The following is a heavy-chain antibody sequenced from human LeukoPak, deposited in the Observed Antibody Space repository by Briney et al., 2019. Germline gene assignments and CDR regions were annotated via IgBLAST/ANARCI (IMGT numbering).Heavy chain of an antibody. CDR3: ARMYYYGSGSPNWFDP. CDR1: GYTFTSYD. J-gene: IGHJ5*02. CDR2: MNPNSGNT. D-gene: IGHD3-10*01. Sequence: GASVKVSCKASGYTFTSYDINWVRQAPGQGLEWMGWMNPNSGNTGYAQKFQGRVTMTRNTSISTAYMELSSLGSEDTAVYYCARMYYYGSGSPNWFDPWGQGTLVTVSS. V-gene: IGHV1-8*01.